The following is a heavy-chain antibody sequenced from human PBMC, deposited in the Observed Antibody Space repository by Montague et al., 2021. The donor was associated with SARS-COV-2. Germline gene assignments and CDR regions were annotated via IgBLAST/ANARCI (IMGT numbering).Heavy chain of an antibody. Sequence: SETLSLTCAVSGGSISDYYWSWIRQPPGKGLEWIGEINHSGSTNYNPSLKSRVTTSVDTSKNQFSLKLTSVTAADTAVYYCARVTRTTMIVVVITDIWFDPWGQGTLVTVSS. J-gene: IGHJ5*02. V-gene: IGHV4-34*01. CDR3: ARVTRTTMIVVVITDIWFDP. CDR1: GGSISDYY. CDR2: INHSGST. D-gene: IGHD3-22*01.